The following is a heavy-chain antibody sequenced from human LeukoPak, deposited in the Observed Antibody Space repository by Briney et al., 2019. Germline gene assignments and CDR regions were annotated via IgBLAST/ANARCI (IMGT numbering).Heavy chain of an antibody. CDR3: TRRAAADTFYSDY. V-gene: IGHV3-64*02. CDR2: ISDNGGST. J-gene: IGHJ4*02. D-gene: IGHD6-13*01. Sequence: GGSLRLSCAASGFTFNTYAMHWVRQAPEKGLEYVAAISDNGGSTYYADSVKGRFTISRDNSKNTLYLQMGSLRAEDMAVYYCTRRAAADTFYSDYWGRGILVTVSS. CDR1: GFTFNTYA.